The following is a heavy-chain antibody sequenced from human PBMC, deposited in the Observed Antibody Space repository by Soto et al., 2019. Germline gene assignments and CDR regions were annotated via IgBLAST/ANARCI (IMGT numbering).Heavy chain of an antibody. Sequence: QVQLVESGGGVVQPGRSLRLSCAASGFTFSSYGMHWVRQAPGKGLEWVAVIWYDGSNKYYADSVKGRFTISRDNSKNTLYLQMNSLRDEDTAVYYCARDSASSGWRNNFDYWGQGTLVTVSS. CDR2: IWYDGSNK. J-gene: IGHJ4*02. V-gene: IGHV3-33*01. CDR1: GFTFSSYG. D-gene: IGHD6-19*01. CDR3: ARDSASSGWRNNFDY.